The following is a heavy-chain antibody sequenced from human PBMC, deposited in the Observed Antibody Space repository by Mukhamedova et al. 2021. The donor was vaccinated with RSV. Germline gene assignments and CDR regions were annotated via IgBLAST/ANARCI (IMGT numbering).Heavy chain of an antibody. V-gene: IGHV3-74*01. D-gene: IGHD3-16*02. CDR2: INSDGSST. CDR3: AREGWGGYRYSFDY. J-gene: IGHJ4*02. Sequence: GKGLVWVSRINSDGSSTSYADSVKGRFTISRDNAKNTLYLQMNSLRAEDTAVYYCAREGWGGYRYSFDYLGQGTLVTVSS.